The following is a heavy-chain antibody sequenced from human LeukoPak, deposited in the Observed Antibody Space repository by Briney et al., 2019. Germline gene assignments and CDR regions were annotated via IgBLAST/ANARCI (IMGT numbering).Heavy chain of an antibody. CDR1: GFTFSSYA. Sequence: GGSLRLSCAASGFTFSSYAMNWVRQAPGKGLEWVSAISNSGGRTYYADSVKGRFTISRDNSKNTVYLQMNSLRTEDTAVYYCAKDFVPRGGSYFPGFDYWGQGTLVIVSS. CDR2: ISNSGGRT. D-gene: IGHD1-26*01. J-gene: IGHJ4*02. V-gene: IGHV3-23*01. CDR3: AKDFVPRGGSYFPGFDY.